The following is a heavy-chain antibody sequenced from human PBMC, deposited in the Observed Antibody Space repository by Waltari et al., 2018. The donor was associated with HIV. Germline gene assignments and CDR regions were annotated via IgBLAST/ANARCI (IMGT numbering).Heavy chain of an antibody. Sequence: QVQLVESGGGVVQPGRSLSLFCADSGFTFRTFPLSWVPQAPGKGVEWVAVISYDGRNKYYADSGKGRFTISRDNSKNTLYLQMNSLRAEDTAVYYCARDPYYYDSSGYLCYFDYWGQGTLVTVSS. CDR1: GFTFRTFP. CDR2: ISYDGRNK. D-gene: IGHD3-22*01. V-gene: IGHV3-30*04. CDR3: ARDPYYYDSSGYLCYFDY. J-gene: IGHJ4*02.